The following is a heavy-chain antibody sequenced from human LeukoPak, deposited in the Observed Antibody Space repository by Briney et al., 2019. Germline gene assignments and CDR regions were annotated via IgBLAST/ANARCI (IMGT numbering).Heavy chain of an antibody. CDR1: GYTFTGYY. CDR3: AKGEGTYYYDSSGFPGDT. D-gene: IGHD3-22*01. Sequence: EASVKVSCKASGYTFTGYYIHWVRQAPGQGLEWMAWINPNSGGTNYAQKFQGRVTMTRDTSISTAYMELSRLRSDDTAVYYCAKGEGTYYYDSSGFPGDTWGQGTLVTVSS. J-gene: IGHJ5*02. V-gene: IGHV1-2*02. CDR2: INPNSGGT.